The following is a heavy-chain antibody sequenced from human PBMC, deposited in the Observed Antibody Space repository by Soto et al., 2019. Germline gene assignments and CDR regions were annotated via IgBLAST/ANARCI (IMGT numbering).Heavy chain of an antibody. J-gene: IGHJ4*02. CDR1: GGPFSSGGYY. D-gene: IGHD4-17*01. CDR2: IYQNGDT. CDR3: ARGDSTVSSVFDY. Sequence: QVQLQESGPGLVKPSQTLSLTCTVSGGPFSSGGYYWSWIRQEPGKGLEWIGYIYQNGDTSYNQSLKSRVTISADTSKTQFSLKLSSVTAADTAVYYCARGDSTVSSVFDYWGQGMVVTVSS. V-gene: IGHV4-31*03.